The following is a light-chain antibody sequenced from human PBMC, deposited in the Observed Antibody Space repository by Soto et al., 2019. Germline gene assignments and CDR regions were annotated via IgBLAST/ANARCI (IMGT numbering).Light chain of an antibody. CDR1: SSDIGGYNY. CDR3: SSYTSSTPYVV. CDR2: EVS. Sequence: QSALTQPASVSGSPGQSITISCTGTSSDIGGYNYVSWYQQHPGKAPKLMIYEVSNRPSGVSNRFSGSKSGNTASLTISGLQAEDEADYYCSSYTSSTPYVVFGGGTNHRP. V-gene: IGLV2-14*01. J-gene: IGLJ2*01.